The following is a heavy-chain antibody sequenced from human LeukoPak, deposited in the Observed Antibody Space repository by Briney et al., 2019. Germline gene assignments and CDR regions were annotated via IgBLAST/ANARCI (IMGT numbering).Heavy chain of an antibody. J-gene: IGHJ4*02. Sequence: GGSLRLSCAASGFTFSSYEMNWVRQAPGKGLEWVSYISSSGSTIYYADSVKGRFTISRDNAKNSLYLQMNSLRAEDTAVYYCARDFFVDFWSGYYDFDYWGQGTLVTVSS. CDR2: ISSSGSTI. V-gene: IGHV3-48*03. CDR1: GFTFSSYE. CDR3: ARDFFVDFWSGYYDFDY. D-gene: IGHD3-3*01.